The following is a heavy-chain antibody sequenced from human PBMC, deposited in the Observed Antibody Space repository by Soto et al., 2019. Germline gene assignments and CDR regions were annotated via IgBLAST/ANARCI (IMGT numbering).Heavy chain of an antibody. CDR1: GYIFSGNY. CDR3: ARAREDSSGWFDH. V-gene: IGHV1-2*02. Sequence: QVQLVQSGAEVRKPGASVKVSCKASGYIFSGNYLHWVRRAPGQGLEWMAWINAKNGATNYAQKFRGRATVTRDTSISTTYLELSSLTSDDTAVYYCARAREDSSGWFDHWGQGTQVTVSP. D-gene: IGHD6-19*01. J-gene: IGHJ5*02. CDR2: INAKNGAT.